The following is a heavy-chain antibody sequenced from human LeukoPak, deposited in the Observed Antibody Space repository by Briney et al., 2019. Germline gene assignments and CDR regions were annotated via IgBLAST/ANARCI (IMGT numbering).Heavy chain of an antibody. CDR2: MNPNSGNT. D-gene: IGHD2-2*01. CDR1: GYTFTSYD. V-gene: IGHV1-8*01. CDR3: ARDYCSSTSCYPWFDP. J-gene: IGHJ5*02. Sequence: ASVKVSCKASGYTFTSYDINWVRQATGQGLEWMGWMNPNSGNTGYAQKFQGRVTMTRNTSISTAYMELSRLRSDDTAVYYCARDYCSSTSCYPWFDPWGQGTLVTVSS.